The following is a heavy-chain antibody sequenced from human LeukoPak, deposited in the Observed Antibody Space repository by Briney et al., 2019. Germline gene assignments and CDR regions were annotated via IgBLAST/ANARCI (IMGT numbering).Heavy chain of an antibody. CDR2: INHSGST. J-gene: IGHJ4*02. CDR3: ARGYGDGYGYY. V-gene: IGHV4-34*01. D-gene: IGHD5-24*01. Sequence: SETLSLTCAVYGGSFSGYYWRWIRQPPGKGLEWIGEINHSGSTNHNPSLKSRVTISVDTSKNQFSLKLSSVPAGDTAVYYCARGYGDGYGYYWGQGPLVSVSS. CDR1: GGSFSGYY.